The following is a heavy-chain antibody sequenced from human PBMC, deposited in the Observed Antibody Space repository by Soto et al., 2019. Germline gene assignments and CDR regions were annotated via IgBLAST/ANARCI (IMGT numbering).Heavy chain of an antibody. CDR3: ARDYYGSVYGMDV. Sequence: PGGSLRLSCAASGFTFSSYAMHWVRQAPGKGLEWVAVISYDGSNKYYADSVKGRFTISRDNSKNTLYLQMNSLKAEHTAVYYCARDYYGSVYGMDVWGQGT. V-gene: IGHV3-30-3*01. CDR1: GFTFSSYA. J-gene: IGHJ6*02. CDR2: ISYDGSNK. D-gene: IGHD3-10*01.